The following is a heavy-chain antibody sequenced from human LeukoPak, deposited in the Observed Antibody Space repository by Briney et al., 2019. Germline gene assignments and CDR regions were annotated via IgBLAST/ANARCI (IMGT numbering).Heavy chain of an antibody. D-gene: IGHD2-15*01. CDR2: IYGGGST. J-gene: IGHJ4*02. CDR1: GLSVSSKY. V-gene: IGHV3-53*01. CDR3: ARGYRNGGSCYFFDY. Sequence: PGGSLRLSCAASGLSVSSKYMSWVRQAPGKGLEWVSVIYGGGSTDYADSVKGRFTISRDNSKNMLYLQMNSLRPEDTAVYYCARGYRNGGSCYFFDYWGQGTLVTVSS.